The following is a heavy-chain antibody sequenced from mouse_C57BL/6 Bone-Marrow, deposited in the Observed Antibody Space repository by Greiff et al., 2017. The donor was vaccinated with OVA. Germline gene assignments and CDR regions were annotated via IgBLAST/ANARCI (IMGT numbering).Heavy chain of an antibody. Sequence: LQQSEGGLVQPGSSMKLSCTASGFTFSDSYMAWVRQVPEKGLEWVANINYDGSSTYYLDSLKSRFIISRDNAKNILYLQMSSLKSEDTATYYCARVGTGTSWYFDVWGTGTTVTVSS. D-gene: IGHD4-1*01. CDR2: INYDGSST. CDR3: ARVGTGTSWYFDV. J-gene: IGHJ1*03. CDR1: GFTFSDSY. V-gene: IGHV5-16*01.